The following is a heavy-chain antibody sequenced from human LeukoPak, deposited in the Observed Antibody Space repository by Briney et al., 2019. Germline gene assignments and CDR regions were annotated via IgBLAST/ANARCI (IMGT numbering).Heavy chain of an antibody. CDR1: GFSVSSNY. CDR3: AKTRIPGPGMDAFDI. J-gene: IGHJ3*02. Sequence: GGSLRLSCVASGFSVSSNYMTWVRQAPGKGLEWVSVIYSGGSTYYIDSVKGRFTISRDNSKNTLYLQMNSLRAEDTAVYYCAKTRIPGPGMDAFDIWGQGTMVTVSS. V-gene: IGHV3-66*01. D-gene: IGHD2-2*01. CDR2: IYSGGST.